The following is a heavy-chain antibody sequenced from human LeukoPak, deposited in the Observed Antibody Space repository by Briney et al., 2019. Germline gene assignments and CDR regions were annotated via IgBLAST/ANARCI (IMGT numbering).Heavy chain of an antibody. CDR1: GFTFSCYS. Sequence: GGSLRLSCAASGFTFSCYSMNWVRQAPGKGLEWVSSISSSSGSIYYADSVKGRFTISRDNAKNSVYLQMNSLRAEDTAVYYCARDWNYFSCWGQGTLVTVSS. CDR3: ARDWNYFSC. J-gene: IGHJ4*02. V-gene: IGHV3-21*01. CDR2: ISSSSGSI. D-gene: IGHD1-1*01.